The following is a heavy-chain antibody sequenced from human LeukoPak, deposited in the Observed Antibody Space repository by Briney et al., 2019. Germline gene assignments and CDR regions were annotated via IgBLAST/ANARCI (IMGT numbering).Heavy chain of an antibody. CDR1: GFTFSSYA. Sequence: GGSLRLSCAASGFTFSSYAMSWVRQAPGKGLEWVSAISGSGGSTYYADSVKGRFTISRDNSKNTLYLQMNSLRAEDTAVYYCASSNYDILTAYFDYWGQGTPVTVSS. J-gene: IGHJ4*02. CDR2: ISGSGGST. D-gene: IGHD3-9*01. CDR3: ASSNYDILTAYFDY. V-gene: IGHV3-23*01.